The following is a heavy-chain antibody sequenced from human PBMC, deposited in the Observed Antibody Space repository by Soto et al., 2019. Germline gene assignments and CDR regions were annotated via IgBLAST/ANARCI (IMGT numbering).Heavy chain of an antibody. J-gene: IGHJ4*02. CDR3: AREYSSGGQFDY. Sequence: SVKVSCKASGYTFTSYTISWVRQAPGQGLEWMGRIIPILGIENYAQKFQGRVTITADKSTSTAYMELSSLRSEDTAVYYCAREYSSGGQFDYWGQGTLVTVSS. V-gene: IGHV1-69*04. CDR2: IIPILGIE. CDR1: GYTFTSYT. D-gene: IGHD6-19*01.